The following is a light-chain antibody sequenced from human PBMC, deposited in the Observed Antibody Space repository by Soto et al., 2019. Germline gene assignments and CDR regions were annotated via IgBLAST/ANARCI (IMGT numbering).Light chain of an antibody. CDR1: QNVRTY. V-gene: IGKV3-11*01. J-gene: IGKJ1*01. CDR2: DAS. CDR3: HQYGTSPRT. Sequence: EIVLTQSPATLSLSPGERATLSCRASQNVRTYLTWYQQQPGQAPRLLIYDASNRATGIPARFSGGGSGTDFTLTISSLEPEDFTVYYCHQYGTSPRTFGQGTKVEIK.